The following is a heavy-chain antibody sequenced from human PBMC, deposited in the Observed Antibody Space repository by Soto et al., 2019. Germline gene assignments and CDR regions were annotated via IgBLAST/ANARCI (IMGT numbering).Heavy chain of an antibody. CDR1: GYTFTSYG. CDR3: VRDASSGYRGWWDP. Sequence: ASVKVSCKASGYTFTSYGISWVRQAPGQGLEWMGLLIPYNGDRIYAQKFQGRVILTTDTATNTAYMELGSLRSDDTAVYYCVRDASSGYRGWWDPWGQGTLVTVSS. CDR2: LIPYNGDR. V-gene: IGHV1-18*01. J-gene: IGHJ5*02. D-gene: IGHD5-12*01.